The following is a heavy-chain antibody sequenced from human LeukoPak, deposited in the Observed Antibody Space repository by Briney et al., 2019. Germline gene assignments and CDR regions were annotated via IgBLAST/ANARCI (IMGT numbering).Heavy chain of an antibody. D-gene: IGHD5-18*01. Sequence: GESLRISCKCSGFDFTAYGIAWVRQMPGKGLEWMGNIYPGGSNGRYSPSFQGQVTLSADKSITTVYLQWSSLKASDTAMYYCARHFHSAWFGFWGQGSLVTVSS. CDR2: IYPGGSNG. CDR3: ARHFHSAWFGF. J-gene: IGHJ4*02. CDR1: GFDFTAYG. V-gene: IGHV5-51*01.